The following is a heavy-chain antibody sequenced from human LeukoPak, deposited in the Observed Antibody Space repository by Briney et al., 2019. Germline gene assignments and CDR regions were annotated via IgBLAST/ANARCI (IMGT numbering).Heavy chain of an antibody. V-gene: IGHV3-23*01. CDR2: ISGSGGST. Sequence: GGSLRLSCAASGFTFSSYAMSWVRQAPGKGLEWVSAISGSGGSTYYADSVKGRFTISRDNSKNTLYLQMNSLRAEDTAVYYCAKDYVGMWYSSSSHDYWGQGTLVTVSS. CDR3: AKDYVGMWYSSSSHDY. CDR1: GFTFSSYA. J-gene: IGHJ4*02. D-gene: IGHD6-6*01.